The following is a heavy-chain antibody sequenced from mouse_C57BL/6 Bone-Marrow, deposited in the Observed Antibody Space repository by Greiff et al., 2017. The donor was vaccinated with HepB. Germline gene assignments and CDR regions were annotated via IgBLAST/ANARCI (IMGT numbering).Heavy chain of an antibody. J-gene: IGHJ1*03. D-gene: IGHD1-1*02. V-gene: IGHV1-52*01. Sequence: QVQLQQPGAELVRPGSSVKLSCKASGYTFTSYWMHWVKQRPIQGLEWIGNIDPSDSETHYNQKFKDKATLTVDKSSSTAYMQLSRLTSEDSAVYYCARWCPRYFDVWGTGTTVTVSS. CDR1: GYTFTSYW. CDR3: ARWCPRYFDV. CDR2: IDPSDSET.